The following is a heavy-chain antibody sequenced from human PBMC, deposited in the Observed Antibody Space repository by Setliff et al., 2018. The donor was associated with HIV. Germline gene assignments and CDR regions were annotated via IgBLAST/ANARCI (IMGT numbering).Heavy chain of an antibody. CDR1: GFTLSDYA. CDR3: ARDDDISCYWDHYYYMDV. D-gene: IGHD3-22*01. V-gene: IGHV3-30*03. CDR2: ISYDGTNE. J-gene: IGHJ6*03. Sequence: GGSLRLSCAASGFTLSDYAMHWVRQAPGKGLEWVAVISYDGTNEYYADYVKGRFTISRDNSNNALYLQMNGLRGEDTAVYYCARDDDISCYWDHYYYMDVWGKGTRVTVSS.